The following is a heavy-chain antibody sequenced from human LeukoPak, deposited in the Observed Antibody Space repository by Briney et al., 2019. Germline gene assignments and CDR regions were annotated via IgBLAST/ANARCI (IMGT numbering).Heavy chain of an antibody. CDR3: ARTKIYCSGGSCYRNWFDP. D-gene: IGHD2-15*01. CDR1: GYSFTSYW. Sequence: GESLKISCKGSGYSFTSYWIGWVRQMPGKGLEGIGIIYPGDSDTRYSPSFQGQVTISADKSISTAYLQWSSLKASDTAMYYCARTKIYCSGGSCYRNWFDPWGQGTLVTVSS. V-gene: IGHV5-51*01. J-gene: IGHJ5*02. CDR2: IYPGDSDT.